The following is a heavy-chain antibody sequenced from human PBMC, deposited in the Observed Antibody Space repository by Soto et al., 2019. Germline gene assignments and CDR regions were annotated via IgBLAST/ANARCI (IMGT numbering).Heavy chain of an antibody. CDR3: AKVSNKGAVAQRGNLDY. CDR1: GFTFSNYA. V-gene: IGHV3-23*01. CDR2: ISATGST. J-gene: IGHJ4*02. Sequence: EVQVLDSGGGLVQPGGSQRLSCEASGFTFSNYAMSWVRQAPGKGLEWVSTISATGSTLYADDVKGRVTISRDNTKITVYLQMSFLRAEETAVYYFAKVSNKGAVAQRGNLDYWGKGTLFTVSS. D-gene: IGHD6-19*01.